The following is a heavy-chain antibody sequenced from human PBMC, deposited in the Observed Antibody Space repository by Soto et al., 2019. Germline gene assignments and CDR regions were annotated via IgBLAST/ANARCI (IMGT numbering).Heavy chain of an antibody. J-gene: IGHJ5*02. CDR1: GGSVSSGSYF. CDR3: AKGDGDYDWFDP. CDR2: IYYSGST. V-gene: IGHV4-61*01. Sequence: QVQLQESGPGLVKPSETLSLTCTVSGGSVSSGSYFWTWIRQPPGKGLEWIGYIYYSGSTNYSPSPKSRVSISVDTSKNQFSLKLSSVTAADTAIYFCAKGDGDYDWFDPWGQGTLVTVSS. D-gene: IGHD4-17*01.